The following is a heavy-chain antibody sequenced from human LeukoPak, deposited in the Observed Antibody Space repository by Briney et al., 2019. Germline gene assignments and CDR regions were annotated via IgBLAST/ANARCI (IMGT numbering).Heavy chain of an antibody. CDR1: GFTFRSYT. D-gene: IGHD2-2*02. CDR3: ARVRDLYRDY. J-gene: IGHJ4*02. V-gene: IGHV3-21*01. CDR2: ISRGSSYN. Sequence: GGSLRLSCAASGFTFRSYTMNWVRQAPGKGLEWVASISRGSSYNFYADSVKGRFTISRDNTKNSLFLQMNSLRAEDTAVYYCARVRDLYRDYWGQGTLVTVSS.